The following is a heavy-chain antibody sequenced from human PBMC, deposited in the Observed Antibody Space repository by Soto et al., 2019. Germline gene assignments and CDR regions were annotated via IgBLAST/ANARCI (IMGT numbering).Heavy chain of an antibody. V-gene: IGHV3-30-3*01. J-gene: IGHJ6*02. CDR2: ISYDGSNK. D-gene: IGHD6-13*01. CDR1: GFTFSSYA. Sequence: PGGSLRLSCAASGFTFSSYAMHWVRQSPGKGLEWVAVISYDGSNKYYADSVKGRFTISRDNSKNTLYLQMNSLRAEDTAVYYCARERGGEQQLEYYYYGMDAWGQGTTVTVSS. CDR3: ARERGGEQQLEYYYYGMDA.